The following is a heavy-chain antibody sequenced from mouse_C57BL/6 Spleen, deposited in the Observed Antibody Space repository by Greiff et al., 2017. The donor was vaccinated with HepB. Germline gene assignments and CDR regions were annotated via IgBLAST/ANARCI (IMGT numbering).Heavy chain of an antibody. CDR3: ARGGGITTVEGLFAY. V-gene: IGHV3-6*01. J-gene: IGHJ3*01. Sequence: DVKLQESGPGLVKPSQSLSLTCSVTGYSITSGYYWNWIRQFPGNKLEWMGYISYDGSNNYNPSLKNRISITRDTSKNQFFLKLNSVTTEDTAAYYWARGGGITTVEGLFAYWGQGTLVTVSA. CDR1: GYSITSGYY. CDR2: ISYDGSN. D-gene: IGHD1-1*01.